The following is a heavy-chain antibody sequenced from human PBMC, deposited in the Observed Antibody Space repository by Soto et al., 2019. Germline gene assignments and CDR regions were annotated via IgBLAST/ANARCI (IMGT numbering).Heavy chain of an antibody. D-gene: IGHD2-15*01. J-gene: IGHJ5*02. Sequence: SETLSLTCTVSGGSISSGGYYWSWIRQHPGKGLEWIGYIYYSGSTYYNPSLKSRVTISVDTSKNQFSLKLSSVTAADTAVYYFARGSPCSGGSCYRLYSGNWFDPWGQGTLVTVSS. V-gene: IGHV4-31*03. CDR1: GGSISSGGYY. CDR3: ARGSPCSGGSCYRLYSGNWFDP. CDR2: IYYSGST.